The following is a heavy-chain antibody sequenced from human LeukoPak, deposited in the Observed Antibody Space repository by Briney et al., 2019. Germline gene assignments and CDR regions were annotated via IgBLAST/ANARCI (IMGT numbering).Heavy chain of an antibody. CDR3: ARGFLTKYGSGSSPLDY. J-gene: IGHJ4*02. CDR1: GYTFTSYA. V-gene: IGHV1-3*01. D-gene: IGHD3-10*01. Sequence: ASVKVSCKASGYTFTSYAMHWVRQAPGQRLEWMGWINAGNGNTKYSQKFQGRVTITADESTSTAYMELSSLRSEDTAVYYCARGFLTKYGSGSSPLDYWGQGTLVTVSS. CDR2: INAGNGNT.